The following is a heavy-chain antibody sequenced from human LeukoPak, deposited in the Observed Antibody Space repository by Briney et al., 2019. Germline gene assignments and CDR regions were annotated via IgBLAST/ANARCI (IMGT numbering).Heavy chain of an antibody. Sequence: PGGSLRLSCAASGFTFSSYGMHWVRQAPGKGLEWVAVIWYDGSNKYCADSVKGRFTISRDNSKSTLYLQMNSLRAEDTAVYYCAKDRGYCSGGSCYFGYYFDYWGQGTLVTVSS. CDR1: GFTFSSYG. CDR3: AKDRGYCSGGSCYFGYYFDY. V-gene: IGHV3-33*06. CDR2: IWYDGSNK. D-gene: IGHD2-15*01. J-gene: IGHJ4*02.